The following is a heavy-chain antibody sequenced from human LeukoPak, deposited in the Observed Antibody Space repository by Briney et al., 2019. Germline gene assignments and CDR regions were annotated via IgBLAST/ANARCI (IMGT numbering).Heavy chain of an antibody. J-gene: IGHJ4*02. CDR1: GGSISSYY. D-gene: IGHD6-19*01. CDR2: IYYSGST. V-gene: IGHV4-59*01. Sequence: SETLSLTRTVSGGSISSYYWSWIRQPPGKGLEWIGYIYYSGSTNYNPSLKSRVTISVDTSKNQFSLKLSSVTAADTAVYYCARDDSSGWYSDWGQGTLVTVSS. CDR3: ARDDSSGWYSD.